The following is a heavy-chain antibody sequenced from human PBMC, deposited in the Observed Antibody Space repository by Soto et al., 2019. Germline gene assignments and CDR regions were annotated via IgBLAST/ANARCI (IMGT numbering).Heavy chain of an antibody. Sequence: ASVKVSCKASGGTFSSYAISWVRQAPGQGXEWMGGIIPIFGTANYAQKFQGRVTITADESTSTAYMELSSLRSEDTAVYYCARGGCTNGVCYTHYYYYYGMDVWGQGTTVTVSS. CDR3: ARGGCTNGVCYTHYYYYYGMDV. D-gene: IGHD2-8*01. J-gene: IGHJ6*02. CDR2: IIPIFGTA. CDR1: GGTFSSYA. V-gene: IGHV1-69*13.